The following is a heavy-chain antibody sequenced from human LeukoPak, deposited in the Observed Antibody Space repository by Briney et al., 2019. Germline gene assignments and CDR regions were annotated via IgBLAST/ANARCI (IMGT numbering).Heavy chain of an antibody. J-gene: IGHJ3*02. V-gene: IGHV4-59*11. CDR3: ATYTIFGAPDAFDI. CDR1: GGSISSHY. CDR2: IYYSGST. Sequence: SETLSLTCTVSGGSISSHYWSWIRQPPGKGLEWIGYIYYSGSTNYNRSLKSRVTISVDTSKNQFSLKLSSVTAADTAVYYCATYTIFGAPDAFDIWGQGTMVTVSS. D-gene: IGHD3-3*01.